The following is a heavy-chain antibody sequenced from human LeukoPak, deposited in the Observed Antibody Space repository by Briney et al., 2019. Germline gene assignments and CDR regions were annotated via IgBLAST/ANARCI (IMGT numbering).Heavy chain of an antibody. J-gene: IGHJ3*02. CDR3: ARRSVTMVRGVRLGYDAFDI. V-gene: IGHV3-11*01. CDR1: GFTFSDYY. Sequence: GGSLRLSCAASGFTFSDYYMSWIRQAPGEGLEWVSYISSSVGTIYYADSVKGRFTISRDNAKNTLYLQMNSLRAEDTAVYYCARRSVTMVRGVRLGYDAFDIWGQGTMVTVSS. D-gene: IGHD3-10*01. CDR2: ISSSVGTI.